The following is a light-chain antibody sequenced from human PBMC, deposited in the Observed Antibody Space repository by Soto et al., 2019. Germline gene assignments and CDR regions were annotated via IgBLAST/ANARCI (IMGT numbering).Light chain of an antibody. J-gene: IGKJ2*01. Sequence: IVLTQSPGTLSLYPGERATLSCRASQSVSSIYLAWYQQKPGQAPRLLIYRASTRATGIPDRFSGSGSGTDFTLTISRLETEDFAVYYWQQYGGSPPYTFGQGTKLEIK. CDR3: QQYGGSPPYT. CDR1: QSVSSIY. CDR2: RAS. V-gene: IGKV3-20*01.